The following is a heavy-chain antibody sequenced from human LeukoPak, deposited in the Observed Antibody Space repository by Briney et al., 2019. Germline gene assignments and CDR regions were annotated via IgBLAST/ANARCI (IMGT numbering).Heavy chain of an antibody. Sequence: GGSLRLSCAASGFTFSSYWMAWVRQAPGKGLEWVANIKQDGSEKYYVDSVKGRFTISRDNAKNSLYLQMNSLRVEDTAVFHCARVIAARPARRTYYYMGVWGKGTTVTISS. J-gene: IGHJ6*03. CDR1: GFTFSSYW. V-gene: IGHV3-7*01. D-gene: IGHD6-6*01. CDR2: IKQDGSEK. CDR3: ARVIAARPARRTYYYMGV.